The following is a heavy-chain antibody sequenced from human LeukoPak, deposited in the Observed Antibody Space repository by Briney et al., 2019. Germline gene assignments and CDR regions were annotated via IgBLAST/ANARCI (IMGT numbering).Heavy chain of an antibody. CDR1: GFTLSSYA. CDR3: TTDEDWNYARKDV. V-gene: IGHV3-15*04. J-gene: IGHJ6*02. CDR2: TVSEIDGGTT. Sequence: GGSLRLSCTASGFTLSSYAMSWVRQVPGKGLEWVGQTVSEIDGGTTDYATPVKGRFTISRDDSKSTLYLQMNSLKIEDTAVYYCTTDEDWNYARKDVWGQGATVIVSS. D-gene: IGHD1-7*01.